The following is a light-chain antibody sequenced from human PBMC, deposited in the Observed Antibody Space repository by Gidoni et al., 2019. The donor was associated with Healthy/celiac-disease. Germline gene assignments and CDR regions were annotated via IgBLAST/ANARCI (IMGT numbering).Light chain of an antibody. CDR1: QSVSSN. V-gene: IGKV3-15*01. CDR3: QQYNNWPPGMYS. CDR2: GAS. J-gene: IGKJ2*03. Sequence: EIVMTQSPATLSVSPGERATLSCMASQSVSSNLAWYQQKPGQAPSLLIYGASSRATGIPARFSGGVSGTEFTLTISSLQSEDFAVYYCQQYNNWPPGMYSFGQGTKLEIK.